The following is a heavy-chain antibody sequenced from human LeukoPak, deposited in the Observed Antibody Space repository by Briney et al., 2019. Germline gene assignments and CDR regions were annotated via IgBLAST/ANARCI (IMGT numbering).Heavy chain of an antibody. CDR2: ISAYNGNT. J-gene: IGHJ5*02. CDR1: GYTFTSYG. V-gene: IGHV1-18*01. Sequence: ASVKVSCEASGYTFTSYGISWVRQAPGQGLEWMGWISAYNGNTNYAQKLQGRVTMTTDTSTSTAYMELRSLRSDDTAVYYCARGPYYDFWSGYYQDGWFDPWGQGTLVTVSS. D-gene: IGHD3-3*01. CDR3: ARGPYYDFWSGYYQDGWFDP.